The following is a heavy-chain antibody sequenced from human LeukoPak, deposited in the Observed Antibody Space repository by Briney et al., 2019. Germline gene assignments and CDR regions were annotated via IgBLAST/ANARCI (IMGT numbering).Heavy chain of an antibody. CDR1: GFTFSSYE. D-gene: IGHD3-22*01. V-gene: IGHV3-48*03. CDR3: ARDGEYYDSSGYYQKDFDY. CDR2: ISSSGSTI. Sequence: GGSLRLSCAASGFTFSSYEMNWVRQAPGKGLEWVSYISSSGSTIYYADSVKGRFTISRDNAKNSLYLQMNSLRAEDTAVYYCARDGEYYDSSGYYQKDFDYWGQGTPVTVSS. J-gene: IGHJ4*02.